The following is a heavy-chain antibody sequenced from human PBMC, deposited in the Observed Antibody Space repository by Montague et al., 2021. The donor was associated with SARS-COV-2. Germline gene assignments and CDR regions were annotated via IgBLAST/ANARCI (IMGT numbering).Heavy chain of an antibody. CDR3: ARQKMGSVTIFGVVMHDRWLDP. Sequence: SETLSLTCTVSGGSISSSSYYWGWIRQPPGKGLEWIGNIYYSGSTYYNPSLKSRVTISVDTSKNQFSLKLSSVTAADTAVYYCARQKMGSVTIFGVVMHDRWLDPWGQGTLVTVSP. D-gene: IGHD3-3*01. V-gene: IGHV4-39*01. CDR1: GGSISSSSYY. CDR2: IYYSGST. J-gene: IGHJ5*02.